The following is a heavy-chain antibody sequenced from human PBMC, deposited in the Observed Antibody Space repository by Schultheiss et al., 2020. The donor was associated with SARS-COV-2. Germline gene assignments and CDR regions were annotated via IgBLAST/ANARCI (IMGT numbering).Heavy chain of an antibody. J-gene: IGHJ4*02. D-gene: IGHD2-15*01. V-gene: IGHV4-30-4*01. CDR2: IYYSGST. Sequence: SETLSLTCTVSGGSISSGDYYWSWIRQPPGKGLEWIGYIYYSGSTYYNPSLKSRVTISLDTSRNQFSLKLSSVTAADTAVYYCARDLGYCSGGSCYFIWGQGTLVTVS. CDR1: GGSISSGDYY. CDR3: ARDLGYCSGGSCYFI.